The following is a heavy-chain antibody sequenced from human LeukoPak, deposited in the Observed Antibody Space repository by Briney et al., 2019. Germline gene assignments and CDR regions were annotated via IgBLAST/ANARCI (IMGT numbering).Heavy chain of an antibody. V-gene: IGHV1-3*01. CDR2: INAGSGNT. Sequence: ASVKVSCKASGYAFTSYGIHWVRQAPGQRLEWMGWINAGSGNTKYSQKFQGRVTITRDTSASTAYMELSSLRSEDTAVYYCAIPDPIVASSKVFDYWGQRTLVTVSS. D-gene: IGHD5-12*01. CDR1: GYAFTSYG. CDR3: AIPDPIVASSKVFDY. J-gene: IGHJ4*02.